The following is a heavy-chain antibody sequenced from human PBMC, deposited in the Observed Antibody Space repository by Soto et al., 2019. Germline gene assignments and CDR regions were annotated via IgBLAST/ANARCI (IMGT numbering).Heavy chain of an antibody. D-gene: IGHD3-16*01. CDR3: ARSYYLADAFDV. Sequence: VKVSCKASGFRFSDYGFNWLRQAPGQGLEWMGWISAFNGNTETAQGLQDRVTMTTDSSTTTAHMDLTNLTTDDTAIYYCARSYYLADAFDVWGQGTMVTVSS. J-gene: IGHJ3*01. CDR2: ISAFNGNT. V-gene: IGHV1-18*01. CDR1: GFRFSDYG.